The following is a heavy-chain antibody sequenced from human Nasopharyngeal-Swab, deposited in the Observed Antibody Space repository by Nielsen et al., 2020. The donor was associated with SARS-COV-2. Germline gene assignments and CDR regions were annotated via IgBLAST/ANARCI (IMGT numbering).Heavy chain of an antibody. CDR2: IKQDGSEK. V-gene: IGHV3-7*03. D-gene: IGHD6-19*01. J-gene: IGHJ4*02. CDR1: GFSFSTYW. CDR3: TARSYYFDY. Sequence: GGSLRLSCAASGFSFSTYWMTWVRQAPGKGLEWVANIKQDGSEKYYVDSVKGRFTVSRDNPKNLLYLQVNSLRAEDTAVYYCTARSYYFDYWGQGTLVTVSS.